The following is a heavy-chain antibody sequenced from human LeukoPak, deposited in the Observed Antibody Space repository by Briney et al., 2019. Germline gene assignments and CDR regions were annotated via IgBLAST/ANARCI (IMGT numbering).Heavy chain of an antibody. CDR2: ISSSSSYI. V-gene: IGHV3-21*01. J-gene: IGHJ3*02. CDR1: GFTFSSYS. Sequence: PGGSLRLSCAASGFTFSSYSMNWVRQAPGKGLEWVSSISSSSSYIYYADSVKGRFTISRDNAKNSLYLQMNSLRAEDTAVYYCATHRVTYYYDSNAFDIWGQGTMVTVSS. CDR3: ATHRVTYYYDSNAFDI. D-gene: IGHD3-22*01.